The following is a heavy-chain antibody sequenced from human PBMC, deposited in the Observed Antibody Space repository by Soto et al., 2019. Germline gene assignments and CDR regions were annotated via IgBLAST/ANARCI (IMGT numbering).Heavy chain of an antibody. D-gene: IGHD3-10*01. V-gene: IGHV4-59*08. J-gene: IGHJ6*03. CDR3: ARRYGGYYYYMDV. CDR1: GGSISSYY. Sequence: SETLSLTCSVSGGSISSYYWSWIRQPPGKGLEWIGYIYYSGSTNYNPSLKSRVTISVDTSKNQFSLKLSSVTAADTAVYYCARRYGGYYYYMDVWGKGTTVTVSS. CDR2: IYYSGST.